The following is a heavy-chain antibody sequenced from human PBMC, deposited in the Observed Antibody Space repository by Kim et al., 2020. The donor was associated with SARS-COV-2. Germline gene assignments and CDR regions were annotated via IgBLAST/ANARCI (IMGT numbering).Heavy chain of an antibody. Sequence: SVKVSCKASGGTFSSYAISWVRQAPGQGLEWMRGIIPIFGTANYAQKFQGRVTITADESTSTAYMELSSLRSEDTAVYYCARLARTYDSSGYYYSYYYYGMDVWGQGTTVTVSS. J-gene: IGHJ6*02. CDR3: ARLARTYDSSGYYYSYYYYGMDV. CDR2: IIPIFGTA. D-gene: IGHD3-22*01. CDR1: GGTFSSYA. V-gene: IGHV1-69*13.